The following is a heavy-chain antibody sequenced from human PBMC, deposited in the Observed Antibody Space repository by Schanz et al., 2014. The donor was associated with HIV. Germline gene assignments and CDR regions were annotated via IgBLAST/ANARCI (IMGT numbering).Heavy chain of an antibody. V-gene: IGHV3-23*01. CDR3: ANEEVPNDY. CDR1: GFTFSDYA. J-gene: IGHJ4*02. CDR2: IVSSGGDT. Sequence: EVQLLESGGGLVQPGGSPRLSCTTSGFTFSDYAMSWVRQAPGKGLEWVSAIVSSGGDTYYADFVEGRFTISRDNSKNTLYLQMSSLRVEDTAVYYCANEEVPNDYWGQGTLVTVSS.